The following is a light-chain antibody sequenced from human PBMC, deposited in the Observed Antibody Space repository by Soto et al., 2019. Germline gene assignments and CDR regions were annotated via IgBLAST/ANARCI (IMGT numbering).Light chain of an antibody. CDR2: GAF. CDR1: QSVSSN. V-gene: IGKV3-15*01. Sequence: EMVITHSPATLSVSPGERATLSCRASQSVSSNLAWYQQKPGQAPRLLIYGAFTRATGIPARFSGSGSGTDFTLTISSLETEDFAVYYCQQFGSSPTFGQGTKVDIK. CDR3: QQFGSSPT. J-gene: IGKJ1*01.